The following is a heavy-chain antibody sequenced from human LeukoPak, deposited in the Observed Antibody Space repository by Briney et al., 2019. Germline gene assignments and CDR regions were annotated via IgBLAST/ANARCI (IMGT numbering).Heavy chain of an antibody. V-gene: IGHV7-4-1*02. CDR3: ARPLWQWLVMAGFDP. CDR2: LNTNTGNP. J-gene: IGHJ5*02. D-gene: IGHD6-19*01. Sequence: ASVKVSCKASGYTLTSYAMNRVRQAPGQGLEWMRWLNTNTGNPTYAQGFTGRFVFSLDTSVSTAYLQISSLKAEDTAVYYCARPLWQWLVMAGFDPWGQGTLVTVSS. CDR1: GYTLTSYA.